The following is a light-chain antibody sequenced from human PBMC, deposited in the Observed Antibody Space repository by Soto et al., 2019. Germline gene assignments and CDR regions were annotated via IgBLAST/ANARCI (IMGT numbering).Light chain of an antibody. CDR1: QTVSTSY. V-gene: IGKV3-20*01. Sequence: ESVLTQSPGTLSLSPGERATLSCRASQTVSTSYIAWYQQKPGQAPRLLIYAASSRATGIPDRFSGSGSGTDFTLTISRLETEVCAVYYCQQFGSSLIAFGQGTRLEIK. J-gene: IGKJ5*01. CDR3: QQFGSSLIA. CDR2: AAS.